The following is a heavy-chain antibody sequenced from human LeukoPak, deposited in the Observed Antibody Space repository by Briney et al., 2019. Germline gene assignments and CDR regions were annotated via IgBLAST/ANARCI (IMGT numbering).Heavy chain of an antibody. J-gene: IGHJ4*02. V-gene: IGHV4-34*01. D-gene: IGHD6-13*01. CDR1: GGSFSGYY. Sequence: SETLSLTCAVYGGSFSGYYWSWIRQPPGKGLEWIGEISHSGSTNYNPSLKSRVTISVDTSKNQFSLKLSSVTAADTAVYYCAIYSSSWAFDYWGQGTLATVSS. CDR3: AIYSSSWAFDY. CDR2: ISHSGST.